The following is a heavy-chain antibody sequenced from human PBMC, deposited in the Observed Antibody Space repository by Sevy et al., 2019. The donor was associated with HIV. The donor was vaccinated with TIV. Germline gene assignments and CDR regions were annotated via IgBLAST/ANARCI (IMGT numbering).Heavy chain of an antibody. D-gene: IGHD1-26*01. Sequence: SETLSLICTVSGGTITSLYWNWIRQPPGKGLEWIANIYYNGHINYNPSLKSRVTLSLDTSKNQFSLRLSSVTAADTAMYYCAGENAWGRGYSWGQGTLVTVSS. CDR1: GGTITSLY. CDR3: AGENAWGRGYS. CDR2: IYYNGHI. V-gene: IGHV4-59*08. J-gene: IGHJ4*02.